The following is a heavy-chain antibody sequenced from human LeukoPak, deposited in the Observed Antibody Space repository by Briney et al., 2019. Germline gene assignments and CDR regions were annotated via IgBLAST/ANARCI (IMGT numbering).Heavy chain of an antibody. D-gene: IGHD2-21*02. CDR3: ARVPLSRCSSGDCSPTFDN. CDR1: GFTFSDYY. Sequence: PGGSLRLSCAASGFTFSDYYMNWIRQAPGKGLEWVSYISSSSSHTKYADSVKGRFTISRDNARNSLFLQMNSLRAEDTAIYYCARVPLSRCSSGDCSPTFDNWGQGTLVTVSS. V-gene: IGHV3-11*05. J-gene: IGHJ4*02. CDR2: ISSSSSHT.